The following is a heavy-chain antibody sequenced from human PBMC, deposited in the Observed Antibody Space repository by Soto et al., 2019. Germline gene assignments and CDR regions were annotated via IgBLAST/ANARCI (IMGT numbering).Heavy chain of an antibody. CDR3: ARARYCGGDCYDYFDY. J-gene: IGHJ4*02. CDR1: GGSVSSGSYY. CDR2: IYYSGST. V-gene: IGHV4-61*01. D-gene: IGHD2-21*02. Sequence: SETLSLTCTVSGGSVSSGSYYWSWIRQPPGKGLEWIGYIYYSGSTNYNPSLKSRVTISVDTSKNQFSLKLSSVTAADTAVYYCARARYCGGDCYDYFDYWGQGTLVLVSS.